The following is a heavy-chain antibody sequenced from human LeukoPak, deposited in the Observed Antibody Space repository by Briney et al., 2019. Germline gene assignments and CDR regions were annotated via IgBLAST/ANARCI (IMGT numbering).Heavy chain of an antibody. Sequence: GGSLRLSCAASGFTVSSNYMSWVRQAPGKGLEWVSVIYSGGSTYYADSVKGRFTISRDNSKNTLYLQMNSLRAEDTAVYYCARSSITIFGVVIGSPHGMDVWGQGTTVTVSS. J-gene: IGHJ6*02. D-gene: IGHD3-3*01. CDR1: GFTVSSNY. CDR3: ARSSITIFGVVIGSPHGMDV. V-gene: IGHV3-66*01. CDR2: IYSGGST.